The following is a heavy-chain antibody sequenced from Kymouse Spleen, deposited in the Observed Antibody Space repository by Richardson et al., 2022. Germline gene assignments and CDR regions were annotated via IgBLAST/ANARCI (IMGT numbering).Heavy chain of an antibody. CDR1: GFTFSSYG. CDR3: AKDQIAASIDP. CDR2: ISYDGSNK. V-gene: IGHV3-30*18. Sequence: QVQLVESGGGVVQPGRSLRLSCAASGFTFSSYGMHWVRQAPGKGLEWVAVISYDGSNKYYADSVKGRFTISRDNSKNTLYLQMNSLRAEDTAVYYCAKDQIAASIDPWGQGTLVTVSS. J-gene: IGHJ5*02. D-gene: IGHD6-13*01.